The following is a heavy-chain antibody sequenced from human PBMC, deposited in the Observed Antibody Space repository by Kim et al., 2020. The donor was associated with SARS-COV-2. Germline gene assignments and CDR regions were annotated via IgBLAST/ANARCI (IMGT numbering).Heavy chain of an antibody. D-gene: IGHD3-9*01. CDR1: GFTFSSYA. V-gene: IGHV3-30*04. CDR3: ARDKGDMLTGEAYYYYGMDV. CDR2: ISYDGSNK. J-gene: IGHJ6*02. Sequence: GGSLRLSCTASGFTFSSYAMHWVRQAPGKGLEWVAVISYDGSNKYYADSVKGRFTISRDNSKNTLYLQMNSLRAEDTAVYYCARDKGDMLTGEAYYYYGMDVWGQGTTVTVSS.